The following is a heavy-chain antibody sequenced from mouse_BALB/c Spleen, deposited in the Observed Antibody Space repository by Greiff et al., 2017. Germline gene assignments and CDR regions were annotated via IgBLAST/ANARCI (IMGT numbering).Heavy chain of an antibody. J-gene: IGHJ4*01. V-gene: IGHV1-31*01. CDR3: AREITTDAMDY. CDR1: GYSFTGYY. Sequence: EVKLQESGPELVKPGASVKISCKASGYSFTGYYMHWVKQSHVKSLEWIGRINPYNGATSYNQNFKDKASLTVDKSSSTAYMELHSLTSEDSAVYYCAREITTDAMDYWGQGTSVTVSS. D-gene: IGHD1-1*01. CDR2: INPYNGAT.